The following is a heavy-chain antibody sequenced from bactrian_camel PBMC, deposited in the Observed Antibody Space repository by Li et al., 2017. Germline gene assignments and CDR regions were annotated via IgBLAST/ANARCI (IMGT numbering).Heavy chain of an antibody. CDR1: GFTFTTNY. J-gene: IGHJ4*01. V-gene: IGHV3-2*01. CDR2: INGDGTNT. D-gene: IGHD5*01. Sequence: QLVESGGGLVQPGRSLRLSCATSGFTFTTNYMNWVRQAPGKGLEWVSSINGDGTNTVYLDSVKGRFTISRDNAKNTVYLQIDSLKFEDTAVYYCAADGPRGAQGWGGLGCGSRYRRNFWGQGTQVTVS. CDR3: AADGPRGAQGWGGLGCGSRYRRNF.